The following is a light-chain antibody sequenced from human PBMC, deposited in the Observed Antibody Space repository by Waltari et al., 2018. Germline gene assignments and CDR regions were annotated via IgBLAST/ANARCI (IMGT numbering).Light chain of an antibody. CDR3: GTWDSSLSGAV. CDR2: EDS. J-gene: IGLJ7*01. Sequence: QSVLTQPPSVSAAPGQRVTISCSGGRPNIWTNSVSWYRQFPGTAPKLLIYEDSERPSGIPGRFSGSKSGTSATLDITGLQAGDEADYYCGTWDSSLSGAVFGGGTHLTVL. CDR1: RPNIWTNS. V-gene: IGLV1-51*02.